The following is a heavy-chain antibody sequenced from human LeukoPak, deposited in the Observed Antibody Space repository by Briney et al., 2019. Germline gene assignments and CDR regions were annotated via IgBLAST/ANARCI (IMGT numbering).Heavy chain of an antibody. CDR3: ARLRSGWAMGPFDY. Sequence: SETLSLTCTVSGGSISSSSYYWGWIRPPPGKGLEWIGSIYYSGSTYYNPSLKSRVTISVDTSKNQFSLKLSSVTAADTAVYYCARLRSGWAMGPFDYWGQGTLVTVSS. D-gene: IGHD6-25*01. CDR2: IYYSGST. J-gene: IGHJ4*02. V-gene: IGHV4-39*01. CDR1: GGSISSSSYY.